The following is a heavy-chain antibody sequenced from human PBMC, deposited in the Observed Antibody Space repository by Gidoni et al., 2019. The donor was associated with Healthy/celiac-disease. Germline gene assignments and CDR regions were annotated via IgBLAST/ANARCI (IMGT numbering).Heavy chain of an antibody. CDR1: GFTFSSYS. CDR3: ARADYGGPFDY. V-gene: IGHV3-48*01. Sequence: EVQLVESGGGLVQPGGSLRLSCAASGFTFSSYSMNWVRQAPGKGLEWVSYISSSSSTIYYADSVKGRFTISRDNAKNSLYLQMNSLRAEDTAVYYCARADYGGPFDYWGQGTLVTVSS. D-gene: IGHD4-17*01. CDR2: ISSSSSTI. J-gene: IGHJ4*02.